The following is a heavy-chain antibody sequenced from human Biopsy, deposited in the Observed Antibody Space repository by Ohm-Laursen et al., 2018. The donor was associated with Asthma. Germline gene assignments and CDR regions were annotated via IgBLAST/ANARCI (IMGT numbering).Heavy chain of an antibody. D-gene: IGHD1-1*01. CDR1: GFTVSRDH. CDR2: ISKDASTQ. V-gene: IGHV3-30*06. CDR3: VRDGTDDAFDI. Sequence: SLRLSCAALGFTVSRDHMFWVRQAPGKGLEWVGVISKDASTQDYADPVKGRFTMARDNSKNTLDLQMNSLREEDTAVYYCVRDGTDDAFDIWGQGTVVSVSS. J-gene: IGHJ3*02.